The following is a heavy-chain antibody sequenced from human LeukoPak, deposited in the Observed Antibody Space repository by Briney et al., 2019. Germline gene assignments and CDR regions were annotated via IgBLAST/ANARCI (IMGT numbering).Heavy chain of an antibody. D-gene: IGHD6-13*01. J-gene: IGHJ4*02. CDR2: IRYDGSNK. CDR3: AKVAAPGTFVGLGLEY. CDR1: GFTFSSYG. V-gene: IGHV3-30*02. Sequence: PGGSLRLSCAASGFTFSSYGMHWVRQAPGKGLEWVAFIRYDGSNKYYADSVKGRFTISRDNSKNTLYLQMNSLRAEDTAVYYCAKVAAPGTFVGLGLEYWGQGTLVTVSS.